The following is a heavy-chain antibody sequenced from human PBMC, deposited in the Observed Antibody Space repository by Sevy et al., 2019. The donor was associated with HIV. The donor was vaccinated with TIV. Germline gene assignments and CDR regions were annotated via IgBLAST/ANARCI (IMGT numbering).Heavy chain of an antibody. V-gene: IGHV4-59*08. CDR1: GGSITSLY. D-gene: IGHD1-26*01. Sequence: SETLSLTCTVSGGSITSLYWGWIRQPPGKGLEWIANIYYNGNTNYNPSLKSRVTISLDTSKNQFSLRLSSVTAADTAISDWAGENAWGRGYSWGQGTLVTVSS. CDR3: AGENAWGRGYS. CDR2: IYYNGNT. J-gene: IGHJ4*02.